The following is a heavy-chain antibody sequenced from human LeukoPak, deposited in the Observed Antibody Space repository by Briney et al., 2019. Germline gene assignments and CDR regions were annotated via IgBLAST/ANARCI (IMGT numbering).Heavy chain of an antibody. CDR1: GFTFSGSA. Sequence: PGGSLRLSCAASGFTFSGSAMDWVRQASGKGGEWVGRIRSKANSYATAYAASVKGRFTISRDDSKNTAYLQMNSLKTEDTAVYYCARARGAAALDYWGQGTLVTVSS. CDR3: ARARGAAALDY. J-gene: IGHJ4*02. D-gene: IGHD6-13*01. V-gene: IGHV3-73*01. CDR2: IRSKANSYAT.